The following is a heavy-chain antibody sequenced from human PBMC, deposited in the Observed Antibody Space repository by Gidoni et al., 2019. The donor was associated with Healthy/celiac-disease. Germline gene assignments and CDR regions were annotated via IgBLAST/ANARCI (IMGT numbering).Heavy chain of an antibody. J-gene: IGHJ4*02. CDR3: ARDRPRLRYFTYYFDY. CDR1: GFTFSSYS. D-gene: IGHD3-9*01. Sequence: EVQLVESGGGLVKPGGSLRLSCAASGFTFSSYSMNWVRQAPGKGLEWVSSISSSSSYIYYADSVKGRFTISRDNAKNSLYLQMNSLRAEDTAVYYCARDRPRLRYFTYYFDYWGQGTLVTVSS. CDR2: ISSSSSYI. V-gene: IGHV3-21*01.